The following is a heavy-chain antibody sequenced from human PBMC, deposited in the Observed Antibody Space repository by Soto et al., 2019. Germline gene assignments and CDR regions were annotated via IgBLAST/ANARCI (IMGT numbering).Heavy chain of an antibody. CDR3: ARDGEYYDFWSGQDYYYYMDV. CDR2: ISSSSSTI. CDR1: GFTFSSYS. D-gene: IGHD3-3*01. J-gene: IGHJ6*03. Sequence: EVQLVESGGGLVQPGGSLRLSCAASGFTFSSYSMNWVRQAPGKGLEWVSYISSSSSTIYYADYVKGRFTISRDNAKNSLYLQMNSLRAEDTAVYYCARDGEYYDFWSGQDYYYYMDVWGKGTTVTVSS. V-gene: IGHV3-48*01.